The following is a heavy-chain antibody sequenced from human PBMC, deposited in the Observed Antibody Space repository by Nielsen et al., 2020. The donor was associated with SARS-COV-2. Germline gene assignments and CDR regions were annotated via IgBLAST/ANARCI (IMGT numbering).Heavy chain of an antibody. Sequence: GGSLRLSCAASGFTFSSYAMRWVRQAPGKGLEWVATISADGIDKYYADSVKGRFTLSRDNSKNTLYLQMNSLRVEDTAVYFCAKDYYDTHAYLPDGFDVWGQGTMVTVSS. D-gene: IGHD3-22*01. CDR1: GFTFSSYA. CDR2: ISADGIDK. J-gene: IGHJ3*01. V-gene: IGHV3-30*18. CDR3: AKDYYDTHAYLPDGFDV.